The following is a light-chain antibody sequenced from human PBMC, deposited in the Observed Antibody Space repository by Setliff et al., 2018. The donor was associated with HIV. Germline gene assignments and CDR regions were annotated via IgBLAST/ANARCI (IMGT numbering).Light chain of an antibody. CDR1: SSDVGGYSY. V-gene: IGLV2-14*01. Sequence: ALAQPASVSGSPGQSITISCTGTSSDVGGYSYVSWYQQHPGKAPKLIIYEVRNRPSGVSNRFSGSKSGNTASLTISGLQAEVEADYYCSSYAITNTLPFGTGTKVTVL. J-gene: IGLJ1*01. CDR2: EVR. CDR3: SSYAITNTLP.